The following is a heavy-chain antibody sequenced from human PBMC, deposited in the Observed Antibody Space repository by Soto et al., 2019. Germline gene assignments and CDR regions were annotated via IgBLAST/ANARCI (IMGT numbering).Heavy chain of an antibody. CDR3: AKDLARRVYWYFDL. D-gene: IGHD3-3*02. J-gene: IGHJ2*01. CDR2: ISYDGSNK. CDR1: GFTFSSYG. V-gene: IGHV3-30*18. Sequence: VQLVESGGGVVQPGRSLRLSCAASGFTFSSYGMHWVRQAPGKGLEWVAVISYDGSNKYYADSVKGRFTISRDNSKNTLYLQMNSLRAEDTAVYYCAKDLARRVYWYFDLWGRGTLVTVSS.